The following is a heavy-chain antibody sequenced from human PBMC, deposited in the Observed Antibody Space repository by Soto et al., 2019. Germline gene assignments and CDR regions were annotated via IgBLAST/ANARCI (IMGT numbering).Heavy chain of an antibody. CDR3: ARVRFGQWGYAMDV. CDR2: MSSSGDSI. Sequence: QVQLVESVGGLVKPGGSLRLSCAASGITFSDCYMNWIRQAPGKGLEWVSYMSSSGDSINYAGSVRGRFTVSRDNAKNSLYLQMNSLRAEDTAMYYCARVRFGQWGYAMDVWGQGTTVTVSS. D-gene: IGHD3-10*01. J-gene: IGHJ6*02. CDR1: GITFSDCY. V-gene: IGHV3-11*01.